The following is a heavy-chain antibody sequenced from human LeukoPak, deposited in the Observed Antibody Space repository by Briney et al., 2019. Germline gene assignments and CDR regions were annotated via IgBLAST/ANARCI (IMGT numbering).Heavy chain of an antibody. J-gene: IGHJ4*02. CDR2: LSGSGGST. CDR3: AKGQKSIAATRYDY. CDR1: RHIHPLYA. D-gene: IGHD6-13*01. Sequence: GGSLRLSCAASRHIHPLYAMFGVGQGPGKGLEWVSTLSGSGGSTYYADFVKGRFTISRGNSKNTLFLEMNSLRADDPGVYFCAKGQKSIAATRYDYWSQGTLVTVSS. V-gene: IGHV3-23*01.